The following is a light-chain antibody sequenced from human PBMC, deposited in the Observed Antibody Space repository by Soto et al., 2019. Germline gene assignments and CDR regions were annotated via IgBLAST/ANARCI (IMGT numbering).Light chain of an antibody. V-gene: IGKV1-5*01. CDR3: QQYNHYCA. J-gene: IGKJ1*01. Sequence: DIQMTQSPSTLSASVGDRVTITCRASQNINGWPAWYQQKPGKAPKLLIYDASSLGSGVPSRFSGSGFGTDFTLTISSLQPDDFATYYCQQYNHYCAFGQGTTVEIK. CDR2: DAS. CDR1: QNINGW.